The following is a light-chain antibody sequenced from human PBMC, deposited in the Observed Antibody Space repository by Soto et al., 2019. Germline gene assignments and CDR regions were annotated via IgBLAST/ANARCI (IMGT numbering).Light chain of an antibody. CDR1: QSISSY. J-gene: IGKJ1*01. CDR2: AAS. CDR3: QQTYSTPMT. Sequence: DIRMTXXPXXXXXSXXDRXTXXXRASQSISSYLNWYQQKPGKAPKLLIYAASSLQSGVPSRFSGSGSGTDFTLTISSLQPEDFATYYCQQTYSTPMTFGQGTKVDI. V-gene: IGKV1-39*01.